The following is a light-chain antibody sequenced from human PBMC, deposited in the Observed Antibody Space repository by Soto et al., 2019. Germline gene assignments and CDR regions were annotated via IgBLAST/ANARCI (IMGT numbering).Light chain of an antibody. CDR1: QSVSSN. Sequence: EIVMTQSPATLSVSPGERATLSCRASQSVSSNLAWYQQKPGQAPRLLIYGASTRATGIPARFSGSGSGTEFTLTINSLQSEDLAVYYCQQYNSWPPLTFGGGTKVEIK. J-gene: IGKJ4*01. V-gene: IGKV3-15*01. CDR3: QQYNSWPPLT. CDR2: GAS.